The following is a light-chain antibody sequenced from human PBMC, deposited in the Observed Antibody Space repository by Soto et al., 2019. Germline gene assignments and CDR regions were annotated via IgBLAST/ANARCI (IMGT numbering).Light chain of an antibody. V-gene: IGLV4-69*01. CDR3: QTWDTVVV. CDR1: SGHSDYG. Sequence: QSVLTQSPSASASLGASVKLTCTLSSGHSDYGIAWHQQQPDKGPRYLLKINRDRSHNKGDGIPDRFSGSSSGAERYLIIASHQSDYEAGYYCQTWDTVVVFGGGTKLTVL. CDR2: INRDRSH. J-gene: IGLJ2*01.